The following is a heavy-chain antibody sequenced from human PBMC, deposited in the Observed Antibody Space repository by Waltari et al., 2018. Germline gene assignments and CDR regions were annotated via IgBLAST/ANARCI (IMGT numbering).Heavy chain of an antibody. CDR1: GFTVGSFG. CDR3: AKDAFGNTYLDH. D-gene: IGHD3-10*01. Sequence: QVQLVESGGGVVQPGMSLRLSCAASGFTVGSFGMHWVRQSPGKGLEWVALIFFGGGDTFYADSVRGRVTISRDNSKNTLYLDISSLRLDDTAIYFCAKDAFGNTYLDHWGQGTLVTVSS. V-gene: IGHV3-30*19. CDR2: IFFGGGDT. J-gene: IGHJ4*02.